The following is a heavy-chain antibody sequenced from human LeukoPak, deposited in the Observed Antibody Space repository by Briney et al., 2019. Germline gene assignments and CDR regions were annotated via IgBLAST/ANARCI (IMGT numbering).Heavy chain of an antibody. J-gene: IGHJ4*02. CDR2: ISYDGRNK. CDR3: ARSDGTGSYFSDY. V-gene: IGHV3-30*04. Sequence: GGSLTLTCAASGFTFSSYALHWVGQPPAKELEGVAVISYDGRNKYYAPSLKGRFTISRDNSKNTLYLQMNSLRAEDTAVYYCARSDGTGSYFSDYWGQGTLVTVSS. D-gene: IGHD3-10*01. CDR1: GFTFSSYA.